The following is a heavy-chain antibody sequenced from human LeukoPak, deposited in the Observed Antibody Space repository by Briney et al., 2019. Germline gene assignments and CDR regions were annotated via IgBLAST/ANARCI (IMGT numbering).Heavy chain of an antibody. CDR1: GFSFRSYW. Sequence: GGSLRLSCAASGFSFRSYWMHWVRQAPGKGLEWVSAISGSGGSTYYADSVKGRFTISRDNSKNTLYLQMNSLRAEDTAVYYCAKGSGLKLRYFDWLLENYYYGMDVWGQGTTVTVSS. CDR3: AKGSGLKLRYFDWLLENYYYGMDV. J-gene: IGHJ6*02. CDR2: ISGSGGST. D-gene: IGHD3-9*01. V-gene: IGHV3-23*01.